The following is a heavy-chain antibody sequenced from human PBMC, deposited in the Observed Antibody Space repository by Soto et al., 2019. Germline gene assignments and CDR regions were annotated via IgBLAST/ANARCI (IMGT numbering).Heavy chain of an antibody. CDR3: AKDVHPHAARPFFDY. D-gene: IGHD2-15*01. Sequence: GRSMRLSCAAAGSNFSSYASSWVRQATRKGLEWVSAISGSGGSTYYADSVKGRFTISRDNSKNTLYLQMNSLRAEDTAVYYCAKDVHPHAARPFFDYWGQGTLVTVSS. V-gene: IGHV3-23*01. CDR1: GSNFSSYA. CDR2: ISGSGGST. J-gene: IGHJ4*02.